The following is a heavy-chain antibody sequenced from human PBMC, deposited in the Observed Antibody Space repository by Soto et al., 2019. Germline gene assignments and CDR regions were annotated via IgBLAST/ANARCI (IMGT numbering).Heavy chain of an antibody. CDR3: ARDRGPPGGQAFDY. Sequence: SVKVSCKASGCTFSSYTISWVRQAPGQGLEWMGRIIPILGIANYAQKFQGRVTITADKSTSTAYMELSSLRSEDTAVYYCARDRGPPGGQAFDYWGQGTLVTVSS. D-gene: IGHD1-1*01. V-gene: IGHV1-69*04. J-gene: IGHJ4*02. CDR1: GCTFSSYT. CDR2: IIPILGIA.